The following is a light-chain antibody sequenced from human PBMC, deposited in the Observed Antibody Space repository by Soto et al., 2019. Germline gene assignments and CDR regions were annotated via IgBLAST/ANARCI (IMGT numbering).Light chain of an antibody. V-gene: IGKV3-11*01. CDR1: QSVSSY. J-gene: IGKJ5*01. CDR3: QQRSNWPPFT. CDR2: GAS. Sequence: EIVCTQSPATLSLSPGERATLSCRASQSVSSYLAWYQQKPGQAPRLLIYGASTRATGIPARFSGSGSGTEFTLTISSLKPEDFAVYYCQQRSNWPPFTFGQGTRLEIK.